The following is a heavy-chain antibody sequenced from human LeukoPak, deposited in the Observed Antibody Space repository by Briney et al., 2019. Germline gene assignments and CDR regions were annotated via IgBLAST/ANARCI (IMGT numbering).Heavy chain of an antibody. CDR2: IYYSGST. J-gene: IGHJ4*02. V-gene: IGHV4-30-4*01. Sequence: LRLSCAASGFTFSSYAMHWVRQPPGKGLEWIGYIYYSGSTYYNPSLKSRVTISVDTSKNQFSLKLSSVTAADTAVYYCARDNVVSGRTLDYWGQGTLVTVSS. D-gene: IGHD1-26*01. CDR1: GFTFSSYAMH. CDR3: ARDNVVSGRTLDY.